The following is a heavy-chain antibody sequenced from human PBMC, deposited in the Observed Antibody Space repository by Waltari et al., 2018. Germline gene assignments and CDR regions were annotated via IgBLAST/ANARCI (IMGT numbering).Heavy chain of an antibody. D-gene: IGHD5-12*01. CDR1: GGTFSSYA. CDR2: IIPIFGTA. V-gene: IGHV1-69*05. CDR3: ARGEYSGYDPYYFDY. J-gene: IGHJ4*02. Sequence: QVQLVQSGAEVKKPGSSVKVSCKASGGTFSSYAISWVRQAPGQGLEWMGGIIPIFGTANDAQKFQGRVTITTDESTSTAYMELSSLRSEDTAVYYCARGEYSGYDPYYFDYWGQGTLVTVSS.